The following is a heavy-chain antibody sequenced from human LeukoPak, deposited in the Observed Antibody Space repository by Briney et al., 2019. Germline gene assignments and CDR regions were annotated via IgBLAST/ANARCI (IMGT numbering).Heavy chain of an antibody. CDR3: ARRATTERGHSYGLDF. CDR1: GFAFSTSR. Sequence: PGGSLRLSCAASGFAFSTSRMNWVRQAPGKGLEWVSSIGSSGSYIYYADSLTGRFTISRDNAKNSLYPQMNSLRAEDTAMYYCARRATTERGHSYGLDFWGQGTLVTVSS. D-gene: IGHD5-18*01. J-gene: IGHJ4*02. V-gene: IGHV3-21*01. CDR2: IGSSGSYI.